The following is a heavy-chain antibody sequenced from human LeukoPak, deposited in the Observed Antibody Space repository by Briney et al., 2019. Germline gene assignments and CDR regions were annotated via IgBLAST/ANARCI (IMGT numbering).Heavy chain of an antibody. V-gene: IGHV3-7*01. CDR3: VRDIKSRYLDF. CDR1: GSTFSNYW. J-gene: IGHJ4*02. CDR2: IKQDGSEK. Sequence: GGSLRLSCAASGSTFSNYWMSWVRQAPGKGLEWVANIKQDGSEKCYVDSVKGRFTISRDNAKNSLYLQMNSLRAEDTAVYYCVRDIKSRYLDFWGQGTLVIVSS. D-gene: IGHD1-14*01.